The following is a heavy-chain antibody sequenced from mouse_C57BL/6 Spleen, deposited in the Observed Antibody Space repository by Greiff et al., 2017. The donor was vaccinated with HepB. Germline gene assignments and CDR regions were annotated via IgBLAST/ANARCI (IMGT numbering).Heavy chain of an antibody. CDR2: IYPSDSET. Sequence: VQLKQPGAELVRPGSSVKLSCKASGYTFTSYWMDWVKQRPGQGLEWIGNIYPSDSETHYNQKFKDKATLTVDKSSSTAYMQLSSLTSEDSAVYYCARSRGLYWYFGVWGTGTTVTVSS. J-gene: IGHJ1*03. V-gene: IGHV1-61*01. CDR1: GYTFTSYW. CDR3: ARSRGLYWYFGV.